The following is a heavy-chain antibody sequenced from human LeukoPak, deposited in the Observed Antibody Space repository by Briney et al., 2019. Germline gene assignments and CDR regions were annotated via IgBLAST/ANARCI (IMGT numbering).Heavy chain of an antibody. D-gene: IGHD6-19*01. CDR2: INTDGSST. J-gene: IGHJ5*01. V-gene: IGHV3-74*01. CDR3: ARPGYSSGWYDS. CDR1: GFTFSAYW. Sequence: PGGSLRLSCAASGFTFSAYWMHSVRRAAGTGLVWFSRINTDGSSTNYADSVKGRFTISRDSAKNTLYLQMNSLRAEDTAVYYCARPGYSSGWYDSWGQGTLVTVSS.